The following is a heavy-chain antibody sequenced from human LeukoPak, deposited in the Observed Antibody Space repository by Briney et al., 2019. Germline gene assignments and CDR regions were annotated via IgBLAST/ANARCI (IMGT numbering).Heavy chain of an antibody. CDR1: GFTVSSNY. Sequence: PGGSLRLSCAASGFTVSSNYMSWVRQAPGKGLEWVSVIYSGGSTYYADSVKGRFTISRDNSKNTLYLQMNSLRAEDTAVYYCARDPSASGGGSVVGTWGQGTLVTVSS. D-gene: IGHD2-15*01. J-gene: IGHJ5*02. CDR2: IYSGGST. CDR3: ARDPSASGGGSVVGT. V-gene: IGHV3-66*01.